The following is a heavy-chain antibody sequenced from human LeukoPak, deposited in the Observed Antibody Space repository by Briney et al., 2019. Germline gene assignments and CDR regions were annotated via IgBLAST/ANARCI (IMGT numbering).Heavy chain of an antibody. CDR3: ARPQTSAYSSSWKY. J-gene: IGHJ4*02. D-gene: IGHD6-13*01. CDR1: GYGFTTYW. Sequence: GESLKISCKTSGYGFTTYWIGWVRQMPGKGLEWMGVISPGDSETRYSPSFQGQVTISADKSINTAYLQWSSLKASDTAMYYCARPQTSAYSSSWKYWSQGTLVTVSS. CDR2: ISPGDSET. V-gene: IGHV5-51*01.